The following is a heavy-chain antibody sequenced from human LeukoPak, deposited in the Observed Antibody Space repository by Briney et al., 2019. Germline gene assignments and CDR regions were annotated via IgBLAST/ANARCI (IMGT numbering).Heavy chain of an antibody. J-gene: IGHJ6*02. Sequence: ASVKVSCKASGYTFTSFGISWVRQAPGQGLEWMGWISAYNEITNYAQRFQGRDTMTTDTSTRTAFMELRSLRSDDTAVYYCARVAGESDVWGQGTTVTVSS. CDR2: ISAYNEIT. CDR3: ARVAGESDV. D-gene: IGHD3-10*01. V-gene: IGHV1-18*01. CDR1: GYTFTSFG.